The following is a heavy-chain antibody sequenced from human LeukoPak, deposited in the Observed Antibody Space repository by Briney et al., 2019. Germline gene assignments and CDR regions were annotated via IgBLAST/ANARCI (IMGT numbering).Heavy chain of an antibody. CDR1: GFTSSSYS. D-gene: IGHD2-8*01. Sequence: GGSLRLSCAASGFTSSSYSMNWVRQAPGKGLEWVSSISSSSSYIYYADSVKGRFTISRGNAKNSLYLQMNSLRAEDTAVYYCARDNDVADFDYWGQGTLVTVSS. CDR3: ARDNDVADFDY. J-gene: IGHJ4*02. CDR2: ISSSSSYI. V-gene: IGHV3-21*01.